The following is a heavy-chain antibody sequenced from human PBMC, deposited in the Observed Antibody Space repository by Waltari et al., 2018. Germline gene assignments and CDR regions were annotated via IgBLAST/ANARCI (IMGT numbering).Heavy chain of an antibody. J-gene: IGHJ3*01. CDR3: ARTLPAVPHAFDF. CDR2: IYSSGSA. CDR1: GGSISTYY. D-gene: IGHD2-2*01. V-gene: IGHV4-59*01. Sequence: QVQLQESGPGLVKPSETLSLTCTVSGGSISTYYWSWIRQPPGKELEWIGYIYSSGSAYYSPSLKSRVTISVDTSKNQFSPKLNSVTAADTAVYYCARTLPAVPHAFDFWGHGTMVTVSS.